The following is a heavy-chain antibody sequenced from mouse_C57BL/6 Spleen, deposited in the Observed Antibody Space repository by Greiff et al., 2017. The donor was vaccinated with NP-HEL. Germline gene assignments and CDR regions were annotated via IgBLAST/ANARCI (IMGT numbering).Heavy chain of an antibody. D-gene: IGHD2-4*01. CDR3: ARGGDYALDY. J-gene: IGHJ2*01. Sequence: QVQLKQSGAELVRPGASVKLSCKASGYTFTDYYINWVKQRPGQGLEWIARIYPGSGNTYYNEKFKGKATLTAEKSSSTAYMQLSSLTSEDSAVYCCARGGDYALDYWGQGTTLTVSS. CDR2: IYPGSGNT. V-gene: IGHV1-76*01. CDR1: GYTFTDYY.